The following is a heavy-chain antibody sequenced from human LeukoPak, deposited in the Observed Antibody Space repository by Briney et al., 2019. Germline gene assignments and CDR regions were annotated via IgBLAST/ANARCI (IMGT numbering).Heavy chain of an antibody. CDR1: GYSYINYW. Sequence: GESLKISCKGSGYSYINYWIGWVRQMPGKGLEWMGIIYPCDSDTRYSPSFQGQVTISADKSISTAYLQWSSLKASDTAMYYCARQGLYCSSTSCYTEGVGYWGQGTLVTVSS. J-gene: IGHJ4*02. CDR2: IYPCDSDT. D-gene: IGHD2-2*02. V-gene: IGHV5-51*01. CDR3: ARQGLYCSSTSCYTEGVGY.